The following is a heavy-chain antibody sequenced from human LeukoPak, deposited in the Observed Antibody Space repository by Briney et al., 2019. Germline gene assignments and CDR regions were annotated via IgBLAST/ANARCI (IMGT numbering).Heavy chain of an antibody. J-gene: IGHJ4*01. D-gene: IGHD3-16*01. CDR1: GYTSTSYR. CDR3: ATLNGGVTAAH. Sequence: KATGYTSTSYRIAWARQMPGKGLEWMDIIYPRDSETRYSPSFQGQVTISAHKSPSTAYLQWSSPKASDTAMYYCATLNGGVTAAHWGHGTLVTGSS. V-gene: IGHV5-51*01. CDR2: IYPRDSET.